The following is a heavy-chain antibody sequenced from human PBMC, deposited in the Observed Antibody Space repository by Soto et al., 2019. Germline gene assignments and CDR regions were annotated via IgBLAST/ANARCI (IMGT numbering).Heavy chain of an antibody. CDR1: GLTFSSYA. Sequence: GGSLRLSCAASGLTFSSYAMSWVRQAPGKGLEWVSTISGSGGSLYYVDSVKGRFTISRDNSKNTLYLQMNSLRAEDTAVYYCAKDPKAAGTDWFDPWGQGTLVTVSS. D-gene: IGHD6-13*01. CDR2: ISGSGGSL. V-gene: IGHV3-23*01. CDR3: AKDPKAAGTDWFDP. J-gene: IGHJ5*02.